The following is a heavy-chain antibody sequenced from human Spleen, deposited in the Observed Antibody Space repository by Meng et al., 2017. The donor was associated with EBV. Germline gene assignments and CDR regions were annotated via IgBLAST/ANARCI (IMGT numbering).Heavy chain of an antibody. J-gene: IGHJ5*02. CDR1: GGNFISYA. CDR3: ARSTVTHTTYNWFDP. V-gene: IGHV1-69*01. D-gene: IGHD4-17*01. CDR2: IVPLFGTP. Sequence: QVQLVQAGAEVKKPGSSVRVSCQSAGGNFISYAINWVRQAPGQGLEWMGGIVPLFGTPNYAQKFQGRVTITADESTSTAYMELGSLRSEDTAIYYCARSTVTHTTYNWFDPWGQGTLVTVSS.